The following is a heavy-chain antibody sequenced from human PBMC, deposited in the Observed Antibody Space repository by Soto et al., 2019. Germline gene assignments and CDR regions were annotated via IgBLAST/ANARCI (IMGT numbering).Heavy chain of an antibody. J-gene: IGHJ4*02. Sequence: PGGSLRLSCAASGFTFSRYAMSWVRQAPGKGLEWVSTVTGGGHTTYNADSVNGRFTISRDNSKNTLYLQMNNLRAEDTAVYYCAKDAGIAARPSDYWGQGTLVTVSS. CDR2: VTGGGHTT. D-gene: IGHD6-6*01. V-gene: IGHV3-23*01. CDR3: AKDAGIAARPSDY. CDR1: GFTFSRYA.